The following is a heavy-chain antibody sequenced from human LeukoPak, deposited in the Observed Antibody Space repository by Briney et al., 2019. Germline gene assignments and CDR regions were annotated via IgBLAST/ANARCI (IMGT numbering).Heavy chain of an antibody. J-gene: IGHJ4*02. CDR2: IYYSGST. Sequence: ASETLSLTCTVSGGSISSSSYYWGWIRQPPGKGLEWIGSIYYSGSTYYNPSLKSRVTISVDTSKNQFSLKLNSVTAADTAVYSCARVGSGSSYYFDYWGQGTLVTVSS. D-gene: IGHD3-10*01. V-gene: IGHV4-39*07. CDR1: GGSISSSSYY. CDR3: ARVGSGSSYYFDY.